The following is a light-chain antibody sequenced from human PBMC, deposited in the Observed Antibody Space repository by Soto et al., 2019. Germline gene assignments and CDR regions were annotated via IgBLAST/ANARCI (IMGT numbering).Light chain of an antibody. Sequence: EIVMTQSSATLSVSPGERATLSCRASQYIGSNLAWYQQKPGQAPRLLIYGASTRATGLPARFSGSGSGTEFTLTISSLQSEDFAVYYCEQYNNWPITFGQGTRLEIK. V-gene: IGKV3-15*01. J-gene: IGKJ5*01. CDR1: QYIGSN. CDR2: GAS. CDR3: EQYNNWPIT.